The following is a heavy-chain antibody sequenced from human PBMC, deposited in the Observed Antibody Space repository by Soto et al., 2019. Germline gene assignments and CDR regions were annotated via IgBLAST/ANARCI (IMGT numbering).Heavy chain of an antibody. J-gene: IGHJ6*02. Sequence: GASVKVSCKASGGTFSSYAISWVRQAPGQGLEWMGGIIPIFGTANYAQKFQGRVTITADESTSTAYMELSSLRSEDTAVYYCARGWFGELLPRPLYGMDVWGQGTTVTVSS. CDR3: ARGWFGELLPRPLYGMDV. D-gene: IGHD3-10*01. CDR2: IIPIFGTA. V-gene: IGHV1-69*13. CDR1: GGTFSSYA.